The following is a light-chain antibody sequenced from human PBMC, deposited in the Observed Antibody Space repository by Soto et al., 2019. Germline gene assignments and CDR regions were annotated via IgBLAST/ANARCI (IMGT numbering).Light chain of an antibody. CDR2: AAS. Sequence: DIPMTQSPSSLSASVGDRVTITCRASQSISSYLNWYQQKPGKAPKLLIYAASSLQSGVSSRFSGSGSGTDFTLTISSLQPEDFATYYCQQSYSTPRTFGPGNKVDIK. CDR1: QSISSY. CDR3: QQSYSTPRT. J-gene: IGKJ3*01. V-gene: IGKV1-39*01.